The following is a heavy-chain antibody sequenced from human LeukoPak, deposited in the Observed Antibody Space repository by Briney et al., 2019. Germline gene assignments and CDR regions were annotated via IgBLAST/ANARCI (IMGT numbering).Heavy chain of an antibody. CDR3: ARIPSYYDSSGYRYPDAFDI. D-gene: IGHD3-22*01. J-gene: IGHJ3*02. V-gene: IGHV2-70*11. Sequence: ESGPTLVNPTQTLTLTCTFSGFSLSTSGMCVSWIRQPPGKALEWLARIDWDDDKYYSTSLKTRLTISKDTSKNQVVLTMTNMDPVDTATYYCARIPSYYDSSGYRYPDAFDIWGQGTMVTVSS. CDR1: GFSLSTSGMC. CDR2: IDWDDDK.